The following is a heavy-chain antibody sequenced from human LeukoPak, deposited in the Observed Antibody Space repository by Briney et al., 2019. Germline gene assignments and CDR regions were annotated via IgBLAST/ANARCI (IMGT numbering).Heavy chain of an antibody. CDR3: ARAQRGSSHFDY. D-gene: IGHD1-26*01. Sequence: ASVKVSCKASGGTFSSYAISWVRQAPGQGLEWMGGIIPIFGTANYAQKFQGRVTITRDTSASTAYMELSSLRSEDMAVYYCARAQRGSSHFDYWGQGTLVTVSS. CDR1: GGTFSSYA. V-gene: IGHV1-69*05. CDR2: IIPIFGTA. J-gene: IGHJ4*02.